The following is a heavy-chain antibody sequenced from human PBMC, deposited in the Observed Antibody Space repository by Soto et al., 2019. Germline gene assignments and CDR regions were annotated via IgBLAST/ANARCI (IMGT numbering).Heavy chain of an antibody. Sequence: SETLSLTCAVSGVSISSGNWWTWVRQSPQRGLEYIGEIFHDGTANYYPSFERRVAISVDTSKNQFSLKLTSVTAADTAIYFCARLVYDTRLNYMYFDFWGQGTLDTVSS. D-gene: IGHD3-10*01. V-gene: IGHV4-4*02. J-gene: IGHJ4*02. CDR2: IFHDGTA. CDR1: GVSISSGNW. CDR3: ARLVYDTRLNYMYFDF.